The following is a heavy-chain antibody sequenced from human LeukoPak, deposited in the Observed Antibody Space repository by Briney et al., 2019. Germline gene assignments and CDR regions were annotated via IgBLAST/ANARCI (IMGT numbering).Heavy chain of an antibody. D-gene: IGHD5-18*01. J-gene: IGHJ4*02. V-gene: IGHV3-30-3*01. CDR3: AALGLGIQLWLRAFDY. Sequence: PGGSLRLSCAASGFTFSSYAMHWVRQAPGKGLEWVAVISYDGSNKYYADSVKGRFTISRDNSKNTLYLQMNSLRAEDTAVYYCAALGLGIQLWLRAFDYWGQGTLVTVSS. CDR2: ISYDGSNK. CDR1: GFTFSSYA.